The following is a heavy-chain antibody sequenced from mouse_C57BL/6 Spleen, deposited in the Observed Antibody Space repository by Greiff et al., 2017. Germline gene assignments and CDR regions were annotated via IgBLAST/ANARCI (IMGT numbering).Heavy chain of an antibody. V-gene: IGHV5-6*01. J-gene: IGHJ2*01. CDR3: ASHYGNYDYFDY. Sequence: EVQRVESGGDLVKPGGSLKLSCAASGFTFSSYGMSWVRQTPDKRLEWVATISSGGSYTYYPDSVKGRFTISRDNAKNTLYLQMSSLKSEDTAMYYCASHYGNYDYFDYWGQGTTLTVSS. CDR1: GFTFSSYG. D-gene: IGHD2-1*01. CDR2: ISSGGSYT.